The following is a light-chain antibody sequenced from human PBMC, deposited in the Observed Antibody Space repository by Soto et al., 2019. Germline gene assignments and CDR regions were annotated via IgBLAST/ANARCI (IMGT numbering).Light chain of an antibody. Sequence: QSALTQPASVSGSPGQSITISCTGTSSDVGGYNYVSWYQQHPGKAPKLVIYEVTKRPSGVSNRFSGSKSGNTASLTISGLQAEDETDYYCSSYTSTTHVVFGGGTQLAVL. CDR1: SSDVGGYNY. CDR2: EVT. CDR3: SSYTSTTHVV. J-gene: IGLJ2*01. V-gene: IGLV2-14*01.